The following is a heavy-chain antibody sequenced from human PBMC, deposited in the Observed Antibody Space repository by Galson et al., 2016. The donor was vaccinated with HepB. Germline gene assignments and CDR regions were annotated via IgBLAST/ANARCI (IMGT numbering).Heavy chain of an antibody. D-gene: IGHD3-16*02. CDR2: IWYDGSNK. Sequence: SLRLSCAASGFTFSSYGMHWVRQAPGKGLEWVAVIWYDGSNKYYADSVKGRFTISRDNSKNTLYLQMNSLRAEDTAVYYCARTYYDYIWGVYRESHFDYWGQGTLVTVSS. CDR1: GFTFSSYG. CDR3: ARTYYDYIWGVYRESHFDY. J-gene: IGHJ4*02. V-gene: IGHV3-33*01.